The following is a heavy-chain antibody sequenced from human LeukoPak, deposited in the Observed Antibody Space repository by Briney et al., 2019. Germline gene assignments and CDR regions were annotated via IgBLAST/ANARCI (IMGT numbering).Heavy chain of an antibody. Sequence: PGGSLRLSCAASGFTFSSYWMSWVRQAPGKGLEWVANIKQDGSEKYYVDSVKGRFTISRDNAKNSLYLQMNSLRAEDTAVYYCARDLEDIVVVPAAIPLYYYYYMDVWGKGTTVTVSS. D-gene: IGHD2-2*01. V-gene: IGHV3-7*01. CDR2: IKQDGSEK. CDR1: GFTFSSYW. CDR3: ARDLEDIVVVPAAIPLYYYYYMDV. J-gene: IGHJ6*03.